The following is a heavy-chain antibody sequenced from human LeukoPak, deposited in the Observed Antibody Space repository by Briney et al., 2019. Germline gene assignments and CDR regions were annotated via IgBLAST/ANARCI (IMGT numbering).Heavy chain of an antibody. D-gene: IGHD2-2*01. V-gene: IGHV3-9*01. Sequence: GGSLRLSCAASGFTFDDYAMHWVRQAPGKGLEWVSGISWNSGSIGYADSVKGRFTISRDNAKNSLYLQMNSLRAEDTAVYYCAREGCSSTSCYGENWFDPWGQGTLVTVSS. CDR2: ISWNSGSI. J-gene: IGHJ5*02. CDR3: AREGCSSTSCYGENWFDP. CDR1: GFTFDDYA.